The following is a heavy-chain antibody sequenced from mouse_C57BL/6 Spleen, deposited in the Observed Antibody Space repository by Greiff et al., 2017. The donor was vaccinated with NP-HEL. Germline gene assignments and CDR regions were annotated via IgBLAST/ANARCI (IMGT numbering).Heavy chain of an antibody. CDR1: GYTFASYT. Sequence: VKLQESGAELARPGASVKMSCKASGYTFASYTMHWVKQRPGQGLEWIGYINPSSGYTKYNQKFKDKATLTADKSSSPAYMQLSSLTSEDSAVYYCARSLYYMGYFDVWGTGTTVTVSS. CDR2: INPSSGYT. D-gene: IGHD2-1*01. CDR3: ARSLYYMGYFDV. J-gene: IGHJ1*03. V-gene: IGHV1-4*01.